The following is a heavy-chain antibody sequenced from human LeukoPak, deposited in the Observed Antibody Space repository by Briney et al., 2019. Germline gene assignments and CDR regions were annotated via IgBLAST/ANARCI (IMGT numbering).Heavy chain of an antibody. CDR3: AREEPGVGYNY. CDR2: IYYSGST. V-gene: IGHV4-59*01. D-gene: IGHD6-13*01. Sequence: SETLSLTCTVSGGSISGYYWTWIRQPPGKGLEYIGYIYYSGSTNYNPSLKSRVTISVDASKNQFSLKLGSVTAADTAVYYCAREEPGVGYNYWGQGTLVTVSS. CDR1: GGSISGYY. J-gene: IGHJ4*02.